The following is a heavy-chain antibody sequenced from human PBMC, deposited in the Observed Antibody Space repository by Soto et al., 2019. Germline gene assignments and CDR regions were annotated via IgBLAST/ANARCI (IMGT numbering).Heavy chain of an antibody. CDR1: GYPVTAYY. D-gene: IGHD3-3*01. V-gene: IGHV1-2*02. CDR3: ARGGGVGVAGSAAFDI. J-gene: IGHJ3*02. Sequence: QLHLVQSGAVVKKPGASVTVSCSASGYPVTAYYMHWVRQAPGRGLEWMGGINPATGAAKYTQTFQVRVTMTRDPSTSTVFMELSGLTSEDTAVFYWARGGGVGVAGSAAFDIWGQGTLVTVSS. CDR2: INPATGAA.